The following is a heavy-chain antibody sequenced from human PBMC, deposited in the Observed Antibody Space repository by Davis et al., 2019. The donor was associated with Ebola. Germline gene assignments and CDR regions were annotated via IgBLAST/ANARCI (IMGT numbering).Heavy chain of an antibody. D-gene: IGHD2-21*02. Sequence: GESLKIPCQASGYTFARYWISWVRQRPGKGLEWMGKIDPGDSYVKYSPSFQGHVTFSADRSTSVVYLQWTSLEASDTATYYCARHECVADCSEFDFWGQGTRVTVSS. CDR3: ARHECVADCSEFDF. CDR1: GYTFARYW. CDR2: IDPGDSYV. V-gene: IGHV5-10-1*01. J-gene: IGHJ4*02.